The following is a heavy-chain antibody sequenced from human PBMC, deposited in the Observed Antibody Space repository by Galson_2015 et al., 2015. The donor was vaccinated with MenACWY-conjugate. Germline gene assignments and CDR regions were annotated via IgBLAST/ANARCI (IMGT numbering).Heavy chain of an antibody. CDR1: GGTFSSYA. J-gene: IGHJ6*03. CDR2: IIPIFGTA. Sequence: SVKVSCKASGGTFSSYAISWVRQAPGQGLEWMGGIIPIFGTANYAQKFQGRVTITADESTSTAYMELSSLRSEDTAVYYCARGPFVGSGRGYYYYYYMDVWGKGTTVTVSS. CDR3: ARGPFVGSGRGYYYYYYMDV. D-gene: IGHD3-10*01. V-gene: IGHV1-69*13.